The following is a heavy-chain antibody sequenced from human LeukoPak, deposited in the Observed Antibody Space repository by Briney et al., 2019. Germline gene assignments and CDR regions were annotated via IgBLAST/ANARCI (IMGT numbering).Heavy chain of an antibody. V-gene: IGHV3-48*01. J-gene: IGHJ4*02. CDR2: ISSSSSTI. D-gene: IGHD5-18*01. Sequence: GGSLRLSCAASGFTFSSYSMNWVRQAPGKGLEWVSYISSSSSTIYYADSVKGRFTISRDNTKNSLYLQMNSLRVEDTAVYYFARSLVGYSYDPYYFDYWGQGTLVTVSS. CDR1: GFTFSSYS. CDR3: ARSLVGYSYDPYYFDY.